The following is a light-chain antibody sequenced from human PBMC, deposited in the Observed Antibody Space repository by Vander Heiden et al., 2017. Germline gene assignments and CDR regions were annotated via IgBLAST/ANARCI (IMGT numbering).Light chain of an antibody. CDR3: LQRSNWPYT. CDR1: QSVSSY. Sequence: EIVLTPSPATLSLSPGERATLSCRASQSVSSYLAWYQHKPGQAPRLLIYDAINRVTGIPARFNGTGSGADFTLTISSLEPEDFAVYYCLQRSNWPYTFGQGTKLEIK. V-gene: IGKV3-11*01. J-gene: IGKJ2*01. CDR2: DAI.